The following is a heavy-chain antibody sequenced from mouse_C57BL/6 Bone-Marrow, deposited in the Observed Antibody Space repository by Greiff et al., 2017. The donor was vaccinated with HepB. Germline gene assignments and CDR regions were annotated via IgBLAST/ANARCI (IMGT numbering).Heavy chain of an antibody. CDR1: GYTFTGYE. CDR2: IDPETGGT. D-gene: IGHD2-2*01. J-gene: IGHJ3*01. CDR3: TRSGDGYDRCWFAY. Sequence: LVESGAELVRPGASVTLSCKASGYTFTGYEMHWVKQTPVHGLEWIGAIDPETGGTAYNQKFKGKAILTADKSSSTAYMELRSLTSEDSAVYYCTRSGDGYDRCWFAYWGQGTLVTVSA. V-gene: IGHV1-15*01.